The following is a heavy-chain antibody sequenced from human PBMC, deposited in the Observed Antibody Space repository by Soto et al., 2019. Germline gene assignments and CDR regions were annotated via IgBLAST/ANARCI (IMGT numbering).Heavy chain of an antibody. V-gene: IGHV4-59*01. D-gene: IGHD3-16*01. Sequence: TSETLSLTCTVSGGSISSYYWSWIRQPPGKGLEWIGYIYYSGSTNYNPSLKSRVTISVDTSKNQFSLKLSSVTAADTAVYYCAREGGGSRYAFDIWGQGTMVTVS. CDR3: AREGGGSRYAFDI. J-gene: IGHJ3*02. CDR1: GGSISSYY. CDR2: IYYSGST.